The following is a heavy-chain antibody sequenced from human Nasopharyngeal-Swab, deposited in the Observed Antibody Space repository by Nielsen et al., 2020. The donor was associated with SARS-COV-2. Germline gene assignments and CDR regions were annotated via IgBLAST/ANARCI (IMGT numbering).Heavy chain of an antibody. V-gene: IGHV3-48*02. J-gene: IGHJ4*02. CDR3: ARAHYDSSGYYYFDY. CDR1: GFTFSSYS. CDR2: ISSSSSTI. Sequence: GESLKISCAASGFTFSSYSMNWVRQAPGKGLEWVSYISSSSSTIYYADSVKGRFTISRDNAKNSLYLQMNSLRDEDTAVYYCARAHYDSSGYYYFDYWGQGTLVTV. D-gene: IGHD3-22*01.